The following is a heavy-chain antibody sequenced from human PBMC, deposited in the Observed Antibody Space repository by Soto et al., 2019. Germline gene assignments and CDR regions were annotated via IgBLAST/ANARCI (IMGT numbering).Heavy chain of an antibody. CDR1: GFSFSSYS. CDR2: ISSSSYTI. V-gene: IGHV3-48*01. CDR3: ARDPATAPFAC. Sequence: EVQLVESGGGLVQPGGSLRLSCAASGFSFSSYSMNWVRQAPGKGLEWVSYISSSSYTIYYADSVKGRFTISRDNVKNALYLQMKGLRAGDTAVYYCARDPATAPFACWGQGTLVTVSS. J-gene: IGHJ4*02. D-gene: IGHD2-21*02.